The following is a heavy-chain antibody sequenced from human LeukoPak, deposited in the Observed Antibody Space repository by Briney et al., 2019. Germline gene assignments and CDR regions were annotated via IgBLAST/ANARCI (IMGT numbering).Heavy chain of an antibody. Sequence: SETLSLTCTVYGGSISSGNYYWSWIRQPAGKGLEWIGRIYTSGSTNYNPSLESRVTISVDTSKNQFSLKLNSVTAADTAVYYCARDAPLAYCGGDCYSSQYWGQGTLVTVSS. D-gene: IGHD2-21*01. V-gene: IGHV4-61*02. CDR1: GGSISSGNYY. CDR3: ARDAPLAYCGGDCYSSQY. J-gene: IGHJ4*02. CDR2: IYTSGST.